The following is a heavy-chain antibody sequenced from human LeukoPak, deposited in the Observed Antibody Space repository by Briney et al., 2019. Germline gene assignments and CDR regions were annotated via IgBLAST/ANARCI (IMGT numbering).Heavy chain of an antibody. Sequence: ASVKVSCKASGYTFTSYFVHWVRQAAGQGLEWMGIINPNGGSTSYTQNFQGRVTMTRDTSTSTVYLELTSLRSEDTAVYYCARGDRYYLDYWGQGTLVTVSS. CDR3: ARGDRYYLDY. CDR1: GYTFTSYF. D-gene: IGHD1-26*01. V-gene: IGHV1-46*01. CDR2: INPNGGST. J-gene: IGHJ4*02.